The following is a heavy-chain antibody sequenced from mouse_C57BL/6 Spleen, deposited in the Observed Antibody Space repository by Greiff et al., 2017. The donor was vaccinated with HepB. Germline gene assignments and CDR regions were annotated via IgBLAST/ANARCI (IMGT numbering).Heavy chain of an antibody. CDR2: IDPSDSET. CDR1: GYTFTSYW. J-gene: IGHJ4*01. CDR3: ARITTVVATGDYAMDY. V-gene: IGHV1-52*01. Sequence: QVQLQQPGAELVRPGSSVKLSCKASGYTFTSYWMHWVKQRPIQGLEWIGNIDPSDSETHYNQKFKDKATLTVDKSSSTAYMQLSSLTSEDSAVYYCARITTVVATGDYAMDYWGQGTSVTVSS. D-gene: IGHD1-1*01.